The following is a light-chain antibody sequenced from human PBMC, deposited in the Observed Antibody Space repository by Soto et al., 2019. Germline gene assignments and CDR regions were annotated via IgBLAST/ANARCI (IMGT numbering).Light chain of an antibody. CDR3: QQGYSTTPIT. V-gene: IGKV1-39*01. CDR2: GAS. CDR1: QSIKNY. J-gene: IGKJ5*01. Sequence: DIQMTQSPSSLSAAIGDRVTITCRASQSIKNYLNWYQHKPGAAPKLLIFGASNLESGVPSRFSGSGSGTEFTLSISSLKPEDFATYYCQQGYSTTPITFGRGTLMEIK.